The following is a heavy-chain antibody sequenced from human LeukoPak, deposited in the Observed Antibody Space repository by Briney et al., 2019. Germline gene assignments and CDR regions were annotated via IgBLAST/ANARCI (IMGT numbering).Heavy chain of an antibody. V-gene: IGHV4-59*08. J-gene: IGHJ5*02. CDR2: IYYSGST. D-gene: IGHD6-19*01. CDR3: ARCRKQWLGDSRNNWFDP. CDR1: GGSISSYY. Sequence: SETLSLTCTVSGGSISSYYWSCIRQPPGKGLEWIGYIYYSGSTNYNPSLKSRVTISVDTSKNQFSLKLSSVTAADTAVYYCARCRKQWLGDSRNNWFDPWGQGTLVTVSS.